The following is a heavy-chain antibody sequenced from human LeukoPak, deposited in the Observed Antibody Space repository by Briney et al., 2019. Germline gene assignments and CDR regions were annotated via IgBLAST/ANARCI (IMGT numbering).Heavy chain of an antibody. V-gene: IGHV5-51*01. CDR1: GYSSTNYW. D-gene: IGHD6-13*01. CDR2: IYPGDSDT. CDR3: ARWGSSAAPFDY. J-gene: IGHJ4*02. Sequence: AESLMISCEGSGYSSTNYWIGWGRQMPGKGRERVGIIYPGDSDTRHSPSCEGQVLISVGQSISTTYLQWGSLKASDTAMYFCARWGSSAAPFDYGGQGTLVTVPS.